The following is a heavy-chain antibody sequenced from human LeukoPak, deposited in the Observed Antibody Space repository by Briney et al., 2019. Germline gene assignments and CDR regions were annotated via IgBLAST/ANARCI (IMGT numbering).Heavy chain of an antibody. J-gene: IGHJ6*02. CDR1: GGTFSSYA. CDR3: ARGARSYAEGGMDV. V-gene: IGHV1-69*04. D-gene: IGHD2-2*01. CDR2: IIPILGIA. Sequence: ASVKVSCKASGGTFSSYAISWVRQAPGQGLEWMGRIIPILGIANYAQKFQGRVTITADKSTSTAYMELSSLRSEDTAVYYCARGARSYAEGGMDVWGQGTTVTVSS.